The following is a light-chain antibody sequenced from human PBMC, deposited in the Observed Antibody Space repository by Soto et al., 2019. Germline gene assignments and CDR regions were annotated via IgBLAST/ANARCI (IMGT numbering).Light chain of an antibody. CDR1: SSDVGGYNY. J-gene: IGLJ2*01. CDR2: EVS. CDR3: SLYTSSSTVV. Sequence: QSALTQPASVSGSPGQSITISCTGTSSDVGGYNYVSWYQQHPGKAPKLMIYEVSNRPSGVSNRFSGSKSGNTASLTISGLQTEDEADHYCSLYTSSSTVVFGGGTKVTVL. V-gene: IGLV2-14*01.